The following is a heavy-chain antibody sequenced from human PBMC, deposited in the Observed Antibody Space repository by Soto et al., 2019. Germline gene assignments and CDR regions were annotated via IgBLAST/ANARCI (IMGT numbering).Heavy chain of an antibody. J-gene: IGHJ4*02. CDR2: IYNDGTT. Sequence: YLSWVRQVPGKGLQWVSIIYNDGTTHYADSVKDRFTIYRDTSKNTVHLQMNSLSADDTAVYYCARAATLTTIFDYWGQGTLVTVSS. CDR3: ARAATLTTIFDY. CDR1: Y. D-gene: IGHD4-17*01. V-gene: IGHV3-66*01.